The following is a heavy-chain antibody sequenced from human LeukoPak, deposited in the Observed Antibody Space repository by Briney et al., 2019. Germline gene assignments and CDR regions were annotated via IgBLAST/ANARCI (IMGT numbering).Heavy chain of an antibody. D-gene: IGHD2-15*01. J-gene: IGHJ4*02. Sequence: SETLSLTCTVSGGSISSYYWGWIRRPPGKGLEWIGSIYYSGSTYYNPSLKSRVTISVDTSKNQFSLKLSSVTAADTAVYYCAAGGGAAFDYWGQGTLVTVSS. CDR1: GGSISSYY. CDR3: AAGGGAAFDY. CDR2: IYYSGST. V-gene: IGHV4-39*01.